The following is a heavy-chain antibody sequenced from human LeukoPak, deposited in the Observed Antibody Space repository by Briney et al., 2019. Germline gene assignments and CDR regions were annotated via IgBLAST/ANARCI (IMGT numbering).Heavy chain of an antibody. J-gene: IGHJ6*03. V-gene: IGHV3-11*01. CDR1: GFTFSDYY. CDR2: ISSSGSTI. Sequence: GGSLRLSCAASGFTFSDYYMSWIRQAPGKGLEWVSYISSSGSTIYYADSVKGRFTISRDNAKNSLYLQMNSLSAEDTAVYYCAKNGDRGAYCSGGSCYPYYYYYMDVWGKGTTVTISS. D-gene: IGHD2-15*01. CDR3: AKNGDRGAYCSGGSCYPYYYYYMDV.